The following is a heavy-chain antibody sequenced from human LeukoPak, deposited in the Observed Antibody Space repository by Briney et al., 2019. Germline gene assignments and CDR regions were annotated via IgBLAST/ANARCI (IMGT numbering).Heavy chain of an antibody. CDR3: ARGLENFDY. Sequence: RRVLKTTGQGLEWMGWINPNSGGTNYAQKFQGRVTMTRDTSISTAYMELSRLRSDDTAVYYCARGLENFDYWGQGTLVTVSS. J-gene: IGHJ4*02. V-gene: IGHV1-2*02. CDR2: INPNSGGT. D-gene: IGHD1-1*01.